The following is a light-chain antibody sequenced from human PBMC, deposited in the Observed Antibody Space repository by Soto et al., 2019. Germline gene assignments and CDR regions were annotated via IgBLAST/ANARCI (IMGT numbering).Light chain of an antibody. CDR3: NAQADNGKHV. J-gene: IGLJ1*01. V-gene: IGLV2-8*01. CDR1: SNDVGHSSF. Sequence: QSVLTQPPSASGSPGQSVTISCTGNSNDVGHSSFISWYQQHPGKGPKLIIYEVSKRPSGVPDRFSGSKSGNTASLSVSGLQGEDEADYFCNAQADNGKHVSGTGTKVTVL. CDR2: EVS.